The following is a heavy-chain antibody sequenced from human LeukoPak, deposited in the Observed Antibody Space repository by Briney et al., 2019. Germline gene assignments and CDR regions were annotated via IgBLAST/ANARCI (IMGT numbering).Heavy chain of an antibody. J-gene: IGHJ4*02. CDR2: IIPILGIA. D-gene: IGHD1-26*01. V-gene: IGHV1-69*02. CDR3: ATAGKWELLAGLYDY. Sequence: SVKVSCKASGGTFSSYTISWVRQAPGQGLEWMGRIIPILGIANYAQKFQGRVTITADTSTDTAYMELSSLRSEDTAVYYCATAGKWELLAGLYDYWGQGTLVTVSS. CDR1: GGTFSSYT.